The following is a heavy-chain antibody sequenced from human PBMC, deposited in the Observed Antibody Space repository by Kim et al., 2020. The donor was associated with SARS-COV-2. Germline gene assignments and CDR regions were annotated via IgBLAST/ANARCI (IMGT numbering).Heavy chain of an antibody. CDR2: IWYDGSNK. Sequence: GGSLRLSCAASGFTFSSYGMHWVRQAPGKGLEWVAVIWYDGSNKYYADSVKGRFTISRDNSKNTLYLQMNSLRAEDTAVYYCARGGSPIALDYYYGMDVWGQGTTVTSP. D-gene: IGHD6-13*01. CDR1: GFTFSSYG. V-gene: IGHV3-33*01. J-gene: IGHJ6*02. CDR3: ARGGSPIALDYYYGMDV.